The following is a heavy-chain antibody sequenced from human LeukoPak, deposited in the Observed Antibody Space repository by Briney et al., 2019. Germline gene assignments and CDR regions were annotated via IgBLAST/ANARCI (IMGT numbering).Heavy chain of an antibody. CDR2: IWYDGSNK. V-gene: IGHV3-33*01. D-gene: IGHD3-16*02. CDR3: ARDQKSYDYVWGSYPFS. CDR1: GFTFSSYG. J-gene: IGHJ5*02. Sequence: PGGSLRLSCAASGFTFSSYGMHWVRQAPGKGLEWVAVIWYDGSNKYYADSVKGRFTISRDNSKNTLYLQMNSLRAEDTAVYYCARDQKSYDYVWGSYPFSWGQGTLVTVSS.